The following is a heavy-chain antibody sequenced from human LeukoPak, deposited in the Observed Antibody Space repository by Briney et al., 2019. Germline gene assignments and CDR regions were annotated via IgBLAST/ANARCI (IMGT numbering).Heavy chain of an antibody. CDR3: ARDYYGDYGLDY. CDR2: ISSSGSYI. V-gene: IGHV3-21*01. CDR1: GFTFSTYS. Sequence: GGSLRLSCAASGFTFSTYSMNWVRQAPGKGLEWVSSISSSGSYICYADSVEGRFAISRDSAKNSLYLQMSSLRAEDTAVYYCARDYYGDYGLDYWGQGTLVTVSS. J-gene: IGHJ4*02. D-gene: IGHD4-17*01.